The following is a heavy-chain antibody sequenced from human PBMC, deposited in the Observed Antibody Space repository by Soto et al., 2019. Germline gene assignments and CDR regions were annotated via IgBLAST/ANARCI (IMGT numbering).Heavy chain of an antibody. CDR1: GFTFSSYW. J-gene: IGHJ6*02. V-gene: IGHV3-74*01. D-gene: IGHD3-3*01. CDR3: AKDLKKRAIFGVVIRYYGMDV. Sequence: PGGSLRLSCAASGFTFSSYWMHWVRQAPGKGLVWVSRINSDGSSTSYADSVKGRFTISRDNAKNTLYLQMNSLRAEDTAVYYCAKDLKKRAIFGVVIRYYGMDVWGQGTTVTVSS. CDR2: INSDGSST.